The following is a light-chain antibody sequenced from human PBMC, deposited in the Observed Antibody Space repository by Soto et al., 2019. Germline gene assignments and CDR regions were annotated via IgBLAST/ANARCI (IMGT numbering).Light chain of an antibody. CDR3: QTYTSAPLI. CDR1: QGISTY. Sequence: DIQMTQSPSSLSASVGDRVTITCRASQGISTYLACYQQKPGKVPKLLIYAASTLQSGFPSRFSGSRSGTHFTLPISSLQPEAVALYYCQTYTSAPLIFGPRTKVHIK. V-gene: IGKV1-27*01. CDR2: AAS. J-gene: IGKJ3*01.